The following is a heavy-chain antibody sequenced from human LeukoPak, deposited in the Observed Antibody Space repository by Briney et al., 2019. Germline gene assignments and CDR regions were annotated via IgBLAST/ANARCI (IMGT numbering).Heavy chain of an antibody. D-gene: IGHD3-16*01. J-gene: IGHJ4*02. CDR2: INGDGSRS. V-gene: IGHV3-74*01. Sequence: PGGSLRLSCAASGFTFTTYWMHWVRQAPGKGLVWVSRINGDGSRSNYADSVKGRFTISRDNARNTLYLQVNSLRAEDTALYYCARTSPTSHFDFWGQGTLVTVSS. CDR3: ARTSPTSHFDF. CDR1: GFTFTTYW.